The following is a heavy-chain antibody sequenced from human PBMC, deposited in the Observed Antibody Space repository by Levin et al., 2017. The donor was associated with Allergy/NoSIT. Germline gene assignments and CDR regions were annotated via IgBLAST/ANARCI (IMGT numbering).Heavy chain of an antibody. J-gene: IGHJ6*02. CDR2: IVVGSGNT. CDR1: GFTFTSSA. D-gene: IGHD3-22*01. V-gene: IGHV1-58*02. CDR3: AASYYYDSSGYYPNPSYYYYYYGMDV. Sequence: KISCKASGFTFTSSAMQWVRQARGQRLEWIGWIVVGSGNTNYAQKFQERVTITRDMSTSTAYMELSSLRSEDTAVYYCAASYYYDSSGYYPNPSYYYYYYGMDVWGQGTTVTVSS.